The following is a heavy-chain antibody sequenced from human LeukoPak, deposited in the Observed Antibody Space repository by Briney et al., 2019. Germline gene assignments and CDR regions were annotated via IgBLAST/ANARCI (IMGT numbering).Heavy chain of an antibody. CDR3: AKVTLGVSWDMHFDS. D-gene: IGHD1-26*01. CDR1: GFSFSSYL. Sequence: PGGSLRLSCAASGFSFSSYLMSWVRQAPGKGLEWVSTISGNGGGTYYADSVKGRFTISRDNSRHTLYLQMNSLRAEDTAVYYCAKVTLGVSWDMHFDSWGQGTLVTVSS. V-gene: IGHV3-23*01. CDR2: ISGNGGGT. J-gene: IGHJ4*02.